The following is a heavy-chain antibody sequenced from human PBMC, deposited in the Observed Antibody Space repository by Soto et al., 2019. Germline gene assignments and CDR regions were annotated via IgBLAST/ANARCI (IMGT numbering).Heavy chain of an antibody. CDR1: GYTFTSYG. V-gene: IGHV1-18*01. Sequence: QVQLVQSGAEVKKPGASVKVSCKASGYTFTSYGISWVRQAPGQGLEWMGWISAYNGNTNYAQKLQGRVTMTTDTSTTTAYMELRSLRSDDTAVYYCARDQATVVTPGEYYYYYGMDVWGQGTTVTVSS. D-gene: IGHD4-17*01. CDR2: ISAYNGNT. CDR3: ARDQATVVTPGEYYYYYGMDV. J-gene: IGHJ6*02.